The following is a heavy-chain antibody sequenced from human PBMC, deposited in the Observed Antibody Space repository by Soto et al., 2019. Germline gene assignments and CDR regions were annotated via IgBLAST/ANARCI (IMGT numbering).Heavy chain of an antibody. J-gene: IGHJ4*02. CDR1: GFTFSSYA. CDR2: ISYDGSNK. Sequence: PGGSLRLSCAASGFTFSSYAMHWVRQAPGKGLEWVAVISYDGSNKYYADSVKGRFTISRDNSKNALYLQMNSLRAEDTAVYYCEVVPSSDPCYWGQGTLVTVSS. CDR3: EVVPSSDPCY. D-gene: IGHD2-15*01. V-gene: IGHV3-30-3*01.